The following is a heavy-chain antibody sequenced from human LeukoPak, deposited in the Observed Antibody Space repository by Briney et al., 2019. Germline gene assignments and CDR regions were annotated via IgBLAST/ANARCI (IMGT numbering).Heavy chain of an antibody. D-gene: IGHD1-26*01. Sequence: ASVKVSCKASGYTFTSYAMNWVRQAPGQGLEWMGWISAYNGNTNYAQKLQGRVTMTTDTSTSTAYMELRSLRSDDTAVYYCARDEWEPPDNWFDPWGQGTLVTVSS. CDR2: ISAYNGNT. CDR1: GYTFTSYA. V-gene: IGHV1-18*01. CDR3: ARDEWEPPDNWFDP. J-gene: IGHJ5*02.